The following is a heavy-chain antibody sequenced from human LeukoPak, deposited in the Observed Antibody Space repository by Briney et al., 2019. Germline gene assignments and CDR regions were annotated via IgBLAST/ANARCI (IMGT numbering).Heavy chain of an antibody. CDR3: AREVEYSRSPYYFEY. D-gene: IGHD6-6*01. CDR1: GFPFRIYA. Sequence: PGGSLRLSCAASGFPFRIYAMSCVPHAPGRGREWGSAISGSGGSTYYADPVKGRFTISRDNAKNSLYLQLNSVRAEDTAVYYCAREVEYSRSPYYFEYWGEGTLVTVSS. J-gene: IGHJ4*02. V-gene: IGHV3-23*01. CDR2: ISGSGGST.